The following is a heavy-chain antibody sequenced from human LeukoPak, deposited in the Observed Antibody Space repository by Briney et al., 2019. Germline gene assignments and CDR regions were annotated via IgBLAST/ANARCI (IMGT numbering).Heavy chain of an antibody. CDR3: ARDSMVRGVRYGMDV. D-gene: IGHD3-10*01. J-gene: IGHJ6*04. V-gene: IGHV4-31*03. Sequence: SETLSLSCTVSGGSISSGGYYWIWIRQHPGKGLEWIGYIYYSGSTYYNPSLKSRVTISVDTSKSQFSRKLSSVTAADTAVYYCARDSMVRGVRYGMDVWGKGTTVTVSS. CDR2: IYYSGST. CDR1: GGSISSGGYY.